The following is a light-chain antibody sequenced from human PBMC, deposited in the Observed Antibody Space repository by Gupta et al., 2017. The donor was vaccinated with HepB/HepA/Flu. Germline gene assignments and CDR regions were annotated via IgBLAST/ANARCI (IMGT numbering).Light chain of an antibody. CDR3: HQSDSNPPYT. V-gene: IGKV1-39*01. Sequence: DIQMTHSPSSLSASVGDRVTITCRASQSISSYLNWYQQKPGKAPKLLIYAASSWQSGVPSRFSGSGSGKDLTLTISSRQQEDFATYYCHQSDSNPPYTFGQGTKLEIK. CDR1: QSISSY. CDR2: AAS. J-gene: IGKJ2*01.